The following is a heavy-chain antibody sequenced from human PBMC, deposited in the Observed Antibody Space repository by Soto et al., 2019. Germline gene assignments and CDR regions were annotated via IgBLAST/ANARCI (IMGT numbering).Heavy chain of an antibody. D-gene: IGHD4-4*01. V-gene: IGHV1-18*04. J-gene: IGHJ6*02. CDR2: ISGYNANT. CDR1: GYTFTNNG. Sequence: QVQLVQSGGEVRKPGASVKVSCKTSGYTFTNNGINWVRQAPGQGLEWMGWISGYNANTKYAQKFQGRVTLTTDTLTSTAFMELRSLRSDDTAVFYCARGSTHYKMKVWGQGTTVTVSS. CDR3: ARGSTHYKMKV.